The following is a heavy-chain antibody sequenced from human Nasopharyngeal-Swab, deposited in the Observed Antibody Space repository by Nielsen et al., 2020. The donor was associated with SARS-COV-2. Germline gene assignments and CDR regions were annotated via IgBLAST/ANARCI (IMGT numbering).Heavy chain of an antibody. D-gene: IGHD6-13*01. V-gene: IGHV3-23*01. Sequence: GGSLRLSCAASGFTFSSYAMSWVRQAPGKRLEWVSAISGSGGSTYYADSVKGRFTISRDNSKNTLYLQMNSLRAEDTAVYYCAKDRQYSSSDDYYYYYMDVWGKGTTVT. CDR3: AKDRQYSSSDDYYYYYMDV. CDR2: ISGSGGST. J-gene: IGHJ6*03. CDR1: GFTFSSYA.